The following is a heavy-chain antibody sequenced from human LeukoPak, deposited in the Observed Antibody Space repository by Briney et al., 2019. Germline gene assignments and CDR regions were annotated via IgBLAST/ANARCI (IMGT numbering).Heavy chain of an antibody. CDR1: GFTFSSYA. V-gene: IGHV3-48*04. CDR2: ISSSGSTI. D-gene: IGHD6-19*01. CDR3: ASSYSSGWAFDY. Sequence: GGSLRLSCAASGFTFSSYAMSWVRQAPGKGLEWVSYISSSGSTIYYADSVKGRFTISRDNAKNSLYLQMNSLRAEDTAVYYCASSYSSGWAFDYWGQGTLVTVSS. J-gene: IGHJ4*02.